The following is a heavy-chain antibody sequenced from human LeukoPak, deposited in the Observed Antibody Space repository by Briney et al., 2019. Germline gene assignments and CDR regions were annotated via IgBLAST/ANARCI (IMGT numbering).Heavy chain of an antibody. CDR3: ARDISVSYYSNWFDP. J-gene: IGHJ5*02. Sequence: GGTLRLSCAASGFTFSRYSMNWVRQAPGKGLEWVSYISNSRSTKYYAESVKGGFNIYRDNAKTSLYLQMISLRAEDTAVYYCARDISVSYYSNWFDPWGQGTLVTVSS. CDR1: GFTFSRYS. D-gene: IGHD1-26*01. CDR2: ISNSRSTK. V-gene: IGHV3-48*01.